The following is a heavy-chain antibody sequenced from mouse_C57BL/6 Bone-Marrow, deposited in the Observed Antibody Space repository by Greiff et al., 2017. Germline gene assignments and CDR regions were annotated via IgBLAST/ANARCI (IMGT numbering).Heavy chain of an antibody. D-gene: IGHD2-4*01. J-gene: IGHJ4*01. CDR3: ARIYYDYEDYYARDY. CDR1: GYTFTSYW. CDR2: IDPSDSYT. Sequence: QVQLQQPGAELVMPGASVKLSCKASGYTFTSYWMHWVKQRPGQGLEWIGEIDPSDSYTNYNQKFKGKSTLTVDKSSSTAYMQLSSLTSEDSAVYYCARIYYDYEDYYARDYWGQGTSVTVSS. V-gene: IGHV1-69*01.